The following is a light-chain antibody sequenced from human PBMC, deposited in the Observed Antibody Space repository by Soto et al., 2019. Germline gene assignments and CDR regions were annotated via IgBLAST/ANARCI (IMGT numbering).Light chain of an antibody. CDR2: AAS. CDR3: QQYGTSPPWT. Sequence: EIVLTQSPGTLSLSPGERATLSCRASQRVSSSYLAWYQQKVGQAPRLLIYAASSMATGVPDRFSGSGSGTDFTLAISSLEPEEFAVYYCQQYGTSPPWTFGQGTKVEV. V-gene: IGKV3-20*01. CDR1: QRVSSSY. J-gene: IGKJ1*01.